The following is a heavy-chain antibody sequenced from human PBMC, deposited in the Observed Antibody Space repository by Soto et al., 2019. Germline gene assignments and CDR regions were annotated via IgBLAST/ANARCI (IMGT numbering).Heavy chain of an antibody. CDR3: ARDPERFFNYGMDV. CDR1: AYTFTSYG. V-gene: IGHV1-18*01. D-gene: IGHD3-3*01. J-gene: IGHJ6*02. CDR2: ISAYNGNT. Sequence: QIQLVQSGAEVKKPGASVKVSCKASAYTFTSYGISWVRQAPGQGLEWMGWISAYNGNTNYAQKLQGRVTMTTDTCTSTAYMELRSLRSDDTAVYYCARDPERFFNYGMDVWGQGTTVTVSS.